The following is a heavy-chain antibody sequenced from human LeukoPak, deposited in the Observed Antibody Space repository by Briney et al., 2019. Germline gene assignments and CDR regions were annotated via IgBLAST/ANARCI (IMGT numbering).Heavy chain of an antibody. CDR3: AKHYCGSGSCYDAFDI. Sequence: PGGSLRLSCAASGFTFSSYAMSWVRQAPGKGLEWVSAISGSGGSTYYADSVKGRFTISRDNSKNTLYPQMNSLRAEDTAVYYCAKHYCGSGSCYDAFDIWGQGTMVTVSS. V-gene: IGHV3-23*01. CDR2: ISGSGGST. D-gene: IGHD3-10*01. J-gene: IGHJ3*02. CDR1: GFTFSSYA.